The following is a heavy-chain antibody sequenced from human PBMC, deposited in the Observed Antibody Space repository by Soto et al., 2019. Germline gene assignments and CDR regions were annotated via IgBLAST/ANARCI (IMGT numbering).Heavy chain of an antibody. CDR1: GFTVSSFY. CDR2: ISRGGST. D-gene: IGHD3-3*01. V-gene: IGHV3-66*01. J-gene: IGHJ4*02. Sequence: EVQLVESGGGLVQPGGSLRLSCAASGFTVSSFYMTWVRQAPGKGLQWVAVISRGGSTYYADSVKGRFTISRDNSKNTLYLEMNSLKSEDTAVYYCARDTFGGAYDFLQGGQGTLVTVSS. CDR3: ARDTFGGAYDFLQ.